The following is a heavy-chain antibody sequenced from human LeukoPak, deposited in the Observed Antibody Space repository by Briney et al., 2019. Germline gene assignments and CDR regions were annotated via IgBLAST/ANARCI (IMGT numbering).Heavy chain of an antibody. CDR2: ISGSGGST. CDR3: AAMTTVTLGGYYCYYYGMDV. CDR1: GFTFSSYA. J-gene: IGHJ6*02. V-gene: IGHV3-23*01. Sequence: GGSLRLSCAASGFTFSSYAMSWVRQAPGKGLEWVSAISGSGGSTYYADSVKGRFTISRDNSKNTLYLQMNSLRAEDTAVYYCAAMTTVTLGGYYCYYYGMDVWGQGTTVTVSS. D-gene: IGHD4-17*01.